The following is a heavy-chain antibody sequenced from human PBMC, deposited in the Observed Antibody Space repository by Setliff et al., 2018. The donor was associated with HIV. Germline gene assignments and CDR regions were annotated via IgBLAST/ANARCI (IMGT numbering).Heavy chain of an antibody. CDR1: RFSFRSYW. D-gene: IGHD6-19*01. V-gene: IGHV3-7*03. J-gene: IGHJ6*03. CDR2: IKQDGSEI. CDR3: TRGSSGWKYYYYYYMDL. Sequence: GESLKISCAASRFSFRSYWMNWVRQAPGKGLAWVASIKQDGSEIYYVDSVKGRFTISRDNARGALFLQMNNLRADDTALYYCTRGSSGWKYYYYYYMDLWGSGTTVTVSS.